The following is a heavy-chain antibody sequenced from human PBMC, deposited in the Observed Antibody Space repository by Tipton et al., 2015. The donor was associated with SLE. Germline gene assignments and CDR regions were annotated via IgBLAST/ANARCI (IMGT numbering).Heavy chain of an antibody. J-gene: IGHJ6*02. CDR1: GGSFSGYY. CDR2: INHSGGT. CDR3: ARGLSAYSSTWFYYYSAMDV. D-gene: IGHD6-13*01. V-gene: IGHV4-34*01. Sequence: TLSLTCAVYGGSFSGYYWSWIRQPPGKGLEWIGEINHSGGTDYNPSLKSRVSMSVDTSKDQISLRLSSVIAADTAVYYCARGLSAYSSTWFYYYSAMDVWSQWTTVTVSS.